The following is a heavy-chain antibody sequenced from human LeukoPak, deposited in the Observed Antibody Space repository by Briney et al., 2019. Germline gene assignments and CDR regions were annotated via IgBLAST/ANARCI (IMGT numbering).Heavy chain of an antibody. CDR3: VKVTAAGFVDH. CDR1: GFTFDDYA. Sequence: PGGSLRLSCAASGFTFDDYAMHWVRHAPGKGLEWVSGIGWNSGGIVYADSMKGRFTISRDNAKKSLYLQMNSLGAEDTALYYCVKVTAAGFVDHWGQGTLVTVSS. D-gene: IGHD6-13*01. V-gene: IGHV3-9*01. CDR2: IGWNSGGI. J-gene: IGHJ4*02.